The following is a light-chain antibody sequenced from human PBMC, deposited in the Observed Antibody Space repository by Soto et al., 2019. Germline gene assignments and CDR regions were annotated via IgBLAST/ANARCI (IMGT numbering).Light chain of an antibody. V-gene: IGKV3-15*01. J-gene: IGKJ2*01. Sequence: EIVMTQSPATLSVSPGERATLSCRASQSVSSNLAWYQQKPGQAPRLLIYDASTRATGIPARFSGTGSGTEFTLTISSLLSEDFAVYYCQQYNNWPPLYTVGQGTKLEIK. CDR1: QSVSSN. CDR2: DAS. CDR3: QQYNNWPPLYT.